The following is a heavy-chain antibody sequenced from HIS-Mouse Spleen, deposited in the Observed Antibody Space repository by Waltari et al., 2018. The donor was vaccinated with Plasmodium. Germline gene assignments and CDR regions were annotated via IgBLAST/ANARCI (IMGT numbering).Heavy chain of an antibody. V-gene: IGHV4-34*01. CDR2: INHSGST. D-gene: IGHD3-10*01. CDR3: ASSGSGSYYY. CDR1: GGSFSGYY. Sequence: QVQLQQGGAGLLKPSETLSLTCAVYGGSFSGYYWSWIRQPPGKGLEWIGEINHSGSTNYNPSLKSRVTISVDTSKNQFSLKLSSVTAADTAVYYCASSGSGSYYYWGQGTLVTVSS. J-gene: IGHJ4*02.